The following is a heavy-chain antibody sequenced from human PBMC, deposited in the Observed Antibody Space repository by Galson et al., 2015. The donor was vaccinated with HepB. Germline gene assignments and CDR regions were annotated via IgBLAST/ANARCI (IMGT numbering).Heavy chain of an antibody. D-gene: IGHD4-11*01. J-gene: IGHJ2*01. V-gene: IGHV3-74*01. CDR3: TRSTDSWYFDL. CDR1: EFTFRNYW. Sequence: SLRLSCAASEFTFRNYWMHWVRQVPGKGLVWVARINEDLSHTDYVDSVEGRFTISRDNAKNTLFFQMDSLKAEGTAVYYCTRSTDSWYFDLWGRGTLVTVSS. CDR2: INEDLSHT.